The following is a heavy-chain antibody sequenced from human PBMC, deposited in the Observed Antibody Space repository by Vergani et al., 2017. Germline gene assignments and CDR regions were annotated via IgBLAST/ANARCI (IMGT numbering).Heavy chain of an antibody. CDR3: ARDGAAGNWGGYFQH. D-gene: IGHD6-13*01. CDR1: GGTFSSYA. CDR2: SIPIFGTA. V-gene: IGHV1-69*06. J-gene: IGHJ1*01. Sequence: QVQLVQSGAEVKKPGSSVKVSCKASGGTFSSYAISWVRQAPGQGIEWMGGSIPIFGTAKYAQKFQGRVTITADKSTSTAYMELSSLRSEDTAVYYCARDGAAGNWGGYFQHWGQGTLVTVSS.